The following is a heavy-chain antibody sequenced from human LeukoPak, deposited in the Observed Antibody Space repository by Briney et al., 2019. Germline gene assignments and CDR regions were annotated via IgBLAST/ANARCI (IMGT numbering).Heavy chain of an antibody. J-gene: IGHJ4*02. V-gene: IGHV4-39*01. Sequence: SETLSLTCAVSGGSISSTTYYWGWIRQLPGKGLEWIGTIYYSGSTYYNPSLKSRVTISVDTSKNQFSLKLSSVTAADTAVYYCARQGSGNYLSPVNYWGQGTLVTVSS. CDR3: ARQGSGNYLSPVNY. CDR1: GGSISSTTYY. D-gene: IGHD1-26*01. CDR2: IYYSGST.